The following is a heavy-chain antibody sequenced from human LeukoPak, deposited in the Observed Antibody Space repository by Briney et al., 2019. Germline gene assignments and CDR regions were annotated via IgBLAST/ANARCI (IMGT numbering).Heavy chain of an antibody. CDR3: ARGGRGSASVVAPRSFDI. J-gene: IGHJ3*02. CDR1: GFTVSSIH. V-gene: IGHV3-53*01. Sequence: GGSLRLSCAASGFTVSSIHMVWVRQAPGKGLEWVSVTYTGGNSYYADSVKGRFIISRDISKNTLYLQMNSLRAEDSALYYCARGGRGSASVVAPRSFDIWGQGTMVTVSS. CDR2: TYTGGNS. D-gene: IGHD3-22*01.